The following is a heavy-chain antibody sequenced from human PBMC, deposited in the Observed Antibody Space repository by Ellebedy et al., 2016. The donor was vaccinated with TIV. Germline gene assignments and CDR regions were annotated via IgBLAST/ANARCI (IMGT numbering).Heavy chain of an antibody. CDR2: INPDGSSA. J-gene: IGHJ4*02. D-gene: IGHD3-10*01. V-gene: IGHV3-74*01. CDR3: ARAKAGTGSSDY. CDR1: GFTFSNYW. Sequence: GESLKISCAASGFTFSNYWMHWVRQAPGKGLVWVSRINPDGSSASYADSVEGRFTISSDNAKNTLYFQMNSLRVEDTAVYYCARAKAGTGSSDYWGQGSLVTVSS.